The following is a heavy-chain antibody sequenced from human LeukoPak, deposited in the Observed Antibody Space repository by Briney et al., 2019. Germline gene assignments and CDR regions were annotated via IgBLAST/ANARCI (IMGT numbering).Heavy chain of an antibody. D-gene: IGHD3-22*01. CDR3: ARESSFYDRSGYTY. CDR2: IYYSGST. V-gene: IGHV4-30-4*01. J-gene: IGHJ4*02. CDR1: GGSISSGDYY. Sequence: PQTLSLTCTVSGGSISSGDYYWSWIRQPPGKGLEWIGYIYYSGSTYYNPSLKTRVTISVDTSKNQFSLKLSSVTAADTAVYYCARESSFYDRSGYTYWGQGTLVTVSS.